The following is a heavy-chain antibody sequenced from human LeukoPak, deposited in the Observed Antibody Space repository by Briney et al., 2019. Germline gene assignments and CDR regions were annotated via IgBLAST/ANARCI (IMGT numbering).Heavy chain of an antibody. Sequence: GESLKISCKGSGYSFTSYWIGWVRQTPGKGLEWMGIIYPGDADTRYSPFFQGQVTISADKSISTAYLQWSSLKASDSAMYYCATNTMFRGIHAFDIWGQGTMVTVSS. J-gene: IGHJ3*02. CDR3: ATNTMFRGIHAFDI. CDR2: IYPGDADT. CDR1: GYSFTSYW. V-gene: IGHV5-51*01. D-gene: IGHD3-10*01.